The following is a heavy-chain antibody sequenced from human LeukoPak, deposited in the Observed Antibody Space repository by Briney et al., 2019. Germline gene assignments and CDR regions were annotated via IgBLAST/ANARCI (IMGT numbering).Heavy chain of an antibody. CDR3: AGHYYDSSGYYLYYFDY. D-gene: IGHD3-22*01. CDR2: IYTSGST. J-gene: IGHJ4*02. Sequence: SETLSLTCTVSGGSISSYYWSWIRQPPRKGLEWIGYIYTSGSTNYNPSLKSRGTISVDTSKNQFSLKLSSVTAADTAVYYCAGHYYDSSGYYLYYFDYWGQGNLVTVSS. CDR1: GGSISSYY. V-gene: IGHV4-4*09.